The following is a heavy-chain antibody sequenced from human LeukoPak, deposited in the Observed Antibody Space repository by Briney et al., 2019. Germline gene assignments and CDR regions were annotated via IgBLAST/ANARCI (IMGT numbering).Heavy chain of an antibody. CDR1: EYTFTGYY. J-gene: IGHJ3*02. V-gene: IGHV1-2*02. Sequence: ASVKFSCKASEYTFTGYYMHWVRQAPGQGLEWMGWINPNSGGTNYAQKFQGRVTMTRNTSISTVYMELSSLRSEDTAVYYCTRGPLTYYYDSSAYFAFDIWGQGTMVTVSS. D-gene: IGHD3-22*01. CDR2: INPNSGGT. CDR3: TRGPLTYYYDSSAYFAFDI.